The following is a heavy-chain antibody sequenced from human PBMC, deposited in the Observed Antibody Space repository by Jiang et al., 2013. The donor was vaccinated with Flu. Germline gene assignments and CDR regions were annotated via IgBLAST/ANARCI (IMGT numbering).Heavy chain of an antibody. D-gene: IGHD6-13*01. CDR3: ATALSGSSWPLWGFDY. CDR2: FDPEDGET. CDR1: YTPSLNYP. J-gene: IGHJ4*02. V-gene: IGHV1-24*01. Sequence: SVKVVLQGFRYTPSLNYPCTGCDRRPGKGLEWMGGFDPEDGETIYAQKFQGRVTMTEDTSTDTAYMELSSLRSEDTAVYYCATALSGSSWPLWGFDYWGQGTLVTVSS.